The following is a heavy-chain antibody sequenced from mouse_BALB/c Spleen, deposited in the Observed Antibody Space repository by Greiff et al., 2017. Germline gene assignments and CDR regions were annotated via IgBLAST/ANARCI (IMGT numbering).Heavy chain of an antibody. CDR2: INPSNGRT. D-gene: IGHD2-10*02. V-gene: IGHV1S81*02. CDR1: GYTFTSYW. J-gene: IGHJ4*01. Sequence: QVQLQQPGAELVKPGASVKLSCKASGYTFTSYWMHWVKQRPGQGLEWIGEINPSNGRTNYNEKFKSKATLTADKSSSTAYMQLSSLTSEDSAVYYCAMYAYAMDYWGQGTSVTVSS. CDR3: AMYAYAMDY.